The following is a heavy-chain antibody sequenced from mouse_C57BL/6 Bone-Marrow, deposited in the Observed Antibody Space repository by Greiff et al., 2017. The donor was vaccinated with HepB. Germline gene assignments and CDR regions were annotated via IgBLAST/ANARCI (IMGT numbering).Heavy chain of an antibody. D-gene: IGHD3-2*02. J-gene: IGHJ4*01. V-gene: IGHV1-82*01. Sequence: QVQLPQSGPELVKPGASVKISCKASGYAFSSSWMNWVKQRPGKGLEWIGRIYPGDGDTNYKVKFKGKATLTADKSSSTAYLQLSSLTSEDSAVYFCARERQLRPSMDYWGQGTSVTVSS. CDR3: ARERQLRPSMDY. CDR2: IYPGDGDT. CDR1: GYAFSSSW.